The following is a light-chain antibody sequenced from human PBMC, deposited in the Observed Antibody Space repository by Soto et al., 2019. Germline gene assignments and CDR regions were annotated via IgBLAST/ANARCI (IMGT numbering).Light chain of an antibody. CDR1: QDISRW. V-gene: IGKV1-5*01. J-gene: IGKJ1*01. Sequence: DIQMTQSPATLSASVGDRVSITCRASQDISRWLAWYQQKPGKAPKVLIWDASSLQRGVPSGFTGSGSRTEFTLTISSLQPDDFATYYCQHYNSYSEAFGQGTKVDIK. CDR3: QHYNSYSEA. CDR2: DAS.